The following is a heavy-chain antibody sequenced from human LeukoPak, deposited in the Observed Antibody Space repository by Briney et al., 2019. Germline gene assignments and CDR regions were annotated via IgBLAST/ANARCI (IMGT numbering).Heavy chain of an antibody. CDR1: GGSISSGSYC. J-gene: IGHJ3*01. CDR2: FHISGNT. D-gene: IGHD2-15*01. V-gene: IGHV4-61*09. CDR3: ARHRSGGSPDDAFDF. Sequence: SETLSLTCTVSGGSISSGSYCWSWIRQPAGKGLEWIGHFHISGNTNYNPSLKSRVTISVDTSKNQFSLKLNSVTAADTAVYYCARHRSGGSPDDAFDFWGHGTMVTVSS.